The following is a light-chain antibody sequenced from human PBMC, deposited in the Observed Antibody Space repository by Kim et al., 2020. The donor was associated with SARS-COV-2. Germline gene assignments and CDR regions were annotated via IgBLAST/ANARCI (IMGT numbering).Light chain of an antibody. V-gene: IGKV1-39*01. CDR3: QQSHTTPLLT. CDR1: QSIGTY. J-gene: IGKJ4*01. Sequence: DIQMTQSPSSLAASLGDRVTIACRASQSIGTYLNWYQQKPGQAPKLLIFAASTLQSGIPSRFSGSGSGIDFTLTITSLQPEDFATYYCQQSHTTPLLTFGGGTKLEI. CDR2: AAS.